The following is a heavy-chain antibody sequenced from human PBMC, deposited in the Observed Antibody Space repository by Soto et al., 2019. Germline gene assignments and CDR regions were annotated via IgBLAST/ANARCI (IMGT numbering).Heavy chain of an antibody. D-gene: IGHD5-12*01. V-gene: IGHV4-59*12. CDR3: AREGVAPYYYYGMDV. J-gene: IGHJ6*02. CDR1: GGSISSYF. Sequence: SETLSLTCTVSGGSISSYFWSWIRQPPGRGLEWIGHIHYSGSTNYNPSIKSRVTISVDTSKNQVSLKLSSVTAADTAMYYCAREGVAPYYYYGMDVWGQGTPVTVSS. CDR2: IHYSGST.